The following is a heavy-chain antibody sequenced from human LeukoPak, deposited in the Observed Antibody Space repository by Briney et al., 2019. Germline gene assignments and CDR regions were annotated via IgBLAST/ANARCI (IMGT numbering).Heavy chain of an antibody. D-gene: IGHD3-9*01. V-gene: IGHV4-39*01. CDR2: IYYSGST. J-gene: IGHJ4*02. Sequence: SETLSLTCTVSGGSISSSSYYWGWIRQPAGKGLEWIGSIYYSGSTYYNPSLKSRVTISVDTSKNQFSLKLSSVTAADTAVYYCASRLDILTGYYLPDYWGQGTLVTVSS. CDR1: GGSISSSSYY. CDR3: ASRLDILTGYYLPDY.